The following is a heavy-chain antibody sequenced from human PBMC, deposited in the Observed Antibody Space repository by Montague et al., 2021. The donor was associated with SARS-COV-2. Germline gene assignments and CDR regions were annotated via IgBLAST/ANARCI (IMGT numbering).Heavy chain of an antibody. J-gene: IGHJ4*02. Sequence: SETLSLTCTVSGGSISSSYWTWIWKPPGQGLDWIGYIYYSGSTSYNPSLKSRVTMSVDTSKNQFSLKLSSVTAADTAVYYCARSSGSYSTFDFWGQGTLVTVSS. CDR3: ARSSGSYSTFDF. D-gene: IGHD3-10*01. CDR2: IYYSGST. CDR1: GGSISSSY. V-gene: IGHV4-59*08.